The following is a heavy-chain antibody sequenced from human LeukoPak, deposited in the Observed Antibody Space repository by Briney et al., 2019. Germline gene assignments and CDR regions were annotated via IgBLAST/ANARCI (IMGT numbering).Heavy chain of an antibody. CDR1: GYTFTSYG. CDR2: ISAYNGNT. D-gene: IGHD3-16*02. CDR3: ARVYDYVWGSYRPDAFDI. J-gene: IGHJ3*02. V-gene: IGHV1-18*01. Sequence: GASVKVSCKASGYTFTSYGISWVRQAPGQGLEWMGWISAYNGNTNYAQKLQGRVTMTTDTSTSTAYMELRSLRSDDTAVYYCARVYDYVWGSYRPDAFDIWGQGTMVTVSS.